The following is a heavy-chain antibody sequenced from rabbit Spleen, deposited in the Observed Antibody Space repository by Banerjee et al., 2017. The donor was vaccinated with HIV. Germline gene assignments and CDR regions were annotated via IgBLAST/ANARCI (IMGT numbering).Heavy chain of an antibody. CDR1: GVSFSSSSY. D-gene: IGHD1-1*01. CDR3: ARDLADVIGWNFGL. V-gene: IGHV1S40*01. Sequence: QSLEESGGDLVKPGASLTLTCTASGVSFSSSSYMCWVRQAPGKGLEWIACMNSKNGENVYANWAKGRFTISKTSSTTVTLQMTSLTAADTATYFCARDLADVIGWNFGLWGPGTLVTVS. J-gene: IGHJ6*01. CDR2: MNSKNGEN.